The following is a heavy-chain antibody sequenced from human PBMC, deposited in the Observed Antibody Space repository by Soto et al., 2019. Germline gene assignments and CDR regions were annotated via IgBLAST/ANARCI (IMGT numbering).Heavy chain of an antibody. Sequence: QITLKESGPTLVKPTQTLTLTCTFSGFSLSTSGVGVGWIRQPPGKALEWLALIYWNDDKRYSPSLKSRLTITKDTSKNQVVLTMTNMDPVDTATYYCAHSPSAEYYYDSSGYYGYSWFDPWGQGTLVTVSS. CDR2: IYWNDDK. J-gene: IGHJ5*02. CDR3: AHSPSAEYYYDSSGYYGYSWFDP. CDR1: GFSLSTSGVG. D-gene: IGHD3-22*01. V-gene: IGHV2-5*01.